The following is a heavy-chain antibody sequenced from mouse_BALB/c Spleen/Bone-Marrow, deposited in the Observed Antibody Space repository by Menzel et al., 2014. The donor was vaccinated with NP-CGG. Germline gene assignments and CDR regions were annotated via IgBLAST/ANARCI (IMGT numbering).Heavy chain of an antibody. D-gene: IGHD2-4*01. CDR2: IDPASGDT. J-gene: IGHJ4*01. V-gene: IGHV14-3*02. Sequence: EVQLQESGAELVKPGASVKLSCTASGFKFKDTHMHWVKQRPEQGLEWIGRIDPASGDTKYDPKFQGKAAITGDTSSNTAYLQLSSLTSEDTAVYYCARERDYDYAYAMDYWGQGTSVTVSS. CDR3: ARERDYDYAYAMDY. CDR1: GFKFKDTH.